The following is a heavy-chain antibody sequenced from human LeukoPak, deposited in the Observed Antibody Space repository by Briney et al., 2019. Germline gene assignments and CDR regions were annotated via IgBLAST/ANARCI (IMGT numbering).Heavy chain of an antibody. V-gene: IGHV3-30-3*01. Sequence: PGRSLRLSCAASGFTFSSHAMHWVRQAPGKGLEWVAVISYDGSNKYYADSVKGRFTISRDNSKNTLYLQMNSLRAEDTAVYYCARTTRPLYYYYGMDVWGQGTTVTVSS. D-gene: IGHD1-14*01. CDR2: ISYDGSNK. CDR3: ARTTRPLYYYYGMDV. CDR1: GFTFSSHA. J-gene: IGHJ6*02.